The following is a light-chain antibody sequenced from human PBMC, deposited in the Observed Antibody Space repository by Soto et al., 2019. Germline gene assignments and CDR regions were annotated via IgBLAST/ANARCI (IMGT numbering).Light chain of an antibody. CDR2: GAS. CDR1: QTVNTW. Sequence: DIQMTQSPSTLSASVGDRVTITCRASQTVNTWLAWYQQKPGKAPKVLIFGASSLNTGVPSRFSGSGSGTEFTLTISNLQPDDFATYYCQQYDSYSSGPFGQGTKVDIK. J-gene: IGKJ1*01. V-gene: IGKV1-5*01. CDR3: QQYDSYSSGP.